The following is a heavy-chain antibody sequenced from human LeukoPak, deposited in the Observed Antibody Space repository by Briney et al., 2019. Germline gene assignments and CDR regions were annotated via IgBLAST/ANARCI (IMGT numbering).Heavy chain of an antibody. J-gene: IGHJ3*02. CDR2: ITGSGDSI. CDR1: GFIFSSFE. Sequence: PGGSQRLSCAASGFIFSSFEMSWVRQAPGKGLEWVAYITGSGDSIFYADSVKGRFTISRDNAKNSLYLQMRSLRGEDTAVYYCAREIRPTPYALDIWGQGTMVTVSS. CDR3: AREIRPTPYALDI. V-gene: IGHV3-48*03.